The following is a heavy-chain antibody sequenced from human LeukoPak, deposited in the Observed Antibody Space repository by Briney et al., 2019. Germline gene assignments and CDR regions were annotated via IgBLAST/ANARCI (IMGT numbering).Heavy chain of an antibody. CDR3: AREGLDY. CDR2: MNPNSGNT. Sequence: ASVTVSCKASGYTFTSYDINWVRQAPGQGLEWMGWMNPNSGNTGYAQKFQGRVTITTTTSISTAYMELSSLRSEDTAVYYCAREGLDYWGQGTLVTVSS. CDR1: GYTFTSYD. V-gene: IGHV1-8*03. J-gene: IGHJ4*02.